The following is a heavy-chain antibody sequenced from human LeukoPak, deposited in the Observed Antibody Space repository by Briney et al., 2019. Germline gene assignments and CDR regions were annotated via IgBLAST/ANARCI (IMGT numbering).Heavy chain of an antibody. V-gene: IGHV3-23*01. D-gene: IGHD2-15*01. CDR1: GFTFSRYG. CDR2: ISGSGGTT. CDR3: AKVSTRRKYCSGGSCYYFDY. Sequence: GGSLRLSCAASGFTFSRYGMSWVRQAPGKGLEWVATISGSGGTTDYAESVKGRFTISRDNSRDTVYVQMESLRADDTAIYYCAKVSTRRKYCSGGSCYYFDYWGQGTLVTVSS. J-gene: IGHJ4*02.